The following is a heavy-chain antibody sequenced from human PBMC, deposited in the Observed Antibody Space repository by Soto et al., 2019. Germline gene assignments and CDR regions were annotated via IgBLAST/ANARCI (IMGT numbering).Heavy chain of an antibody. CDR1: GFTFSSYW. V-gene: IGHV3-7*01. Sequence: GGSLRLSCAASGFTFSSYWMSWVRQAPGKGLEWRANIKHDGSEKYYVDSVKGRFTVSGDNAKNSLFLQMNSLRAEDTAVYYCARDNFWASDHWGQGALVTVSS. J-gene: IGHJ4*02. CDR2: IKHDGSEK. D-gene: IGHD1-1*01. CDR3: ARDNFWASDH.